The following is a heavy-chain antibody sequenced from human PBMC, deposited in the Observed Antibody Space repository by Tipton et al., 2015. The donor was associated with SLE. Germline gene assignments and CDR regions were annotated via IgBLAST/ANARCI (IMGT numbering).Heavy chain of an antibody. J-gene: IGHJ4*02. CDR3: AGGWQDYCSGGTCYALDY. V-gene: IGHV4-4*08. D-gene: IGHD2-15*01. Sequence: LRLSCTVSGGSISSYYWSWIRQPAGKGLEWIGHIYTSGSTNYNPPLKSRVTISVDTSKNQFSLKLSSVTAADTAVYYCAGGWQDYCSGGTCYALDYWGQGKLVTVSS. CDR1: GGSISSYY. CDR2: IYTSGST.